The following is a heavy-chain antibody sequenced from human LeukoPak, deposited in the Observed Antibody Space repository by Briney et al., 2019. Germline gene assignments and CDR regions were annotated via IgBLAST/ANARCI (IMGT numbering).Heavy chain of an antibody. D-gene: IGHD6-13*01. V-gene: IGHV2-5*02. CDR2: IYWDDEK. CDR1: GFSLRTSGVG. J-gene: IGHJ4*02. Sequence: SGPTLVKPTQTLTLTCTFSGFSLRTSGVGVGWIRQPPGKALEWLALIYWDDEKRHSPSLKSRLTITKDTSKNQVVLTMTNMDPVDTATYYCARSHGYGSSWSGFDSWGQGTLVTVSS. CDR3: ARSHGYGSSWSGFDS.